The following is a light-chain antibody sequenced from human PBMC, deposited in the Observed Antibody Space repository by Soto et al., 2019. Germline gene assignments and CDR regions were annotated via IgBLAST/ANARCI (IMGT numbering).Light chain of an antibody. Sequence: AIQLTQSPSSLSASVGDRVTITCRASQGISSALAWYQQKPGKAPKLLIYDASSLESGVPSRFSGSGSGTDFTLTISSLQPEDFATYYCQQFNSYPLLTFGRGTKVEIK. J-gene: IGKJ4*01. V-gene: IGKV1-13*02. CDR2: DAS. CDR1: QGISSA. CDR3: QQFNSYPLLT.